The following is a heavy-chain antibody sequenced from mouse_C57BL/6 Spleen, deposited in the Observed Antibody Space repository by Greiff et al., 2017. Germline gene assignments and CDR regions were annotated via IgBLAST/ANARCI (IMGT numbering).Heavy chain of an antibody. J-gene: IGHJ2*01. Sequence: QVQLQQPGAGLVKPGASVKMSCAASGYTFTGYWITWVKQRPGQGLEWIGDIYPGSGSTNYNEKFKSKATLTVDTSSSTAYMQLSSLTSEDSAVYYCARSGDSNYLDYWGQGTTLTVSS. CDR1: GYTFTGYW. D-gene: IGHD2-5*01. CDR2: IYPGSGST. CDR3: ARSGDSNYLDY. V-gene: IGHV1-55*01.